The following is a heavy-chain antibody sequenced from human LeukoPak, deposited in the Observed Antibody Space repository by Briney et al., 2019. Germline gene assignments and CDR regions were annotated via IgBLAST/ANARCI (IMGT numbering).Heavy chain of an antibody. Sequence: PSETLSLTCAVSGGSISSSNWWGWVRQPPGKGLEWIGEIYHSGSTNYNPSLKSRVTISVDKSKNQFSLKLSSVTAADTAVYYCARDLLEWPDAFDIWGQGTMVTVSS. V-gene: IGHV4-4*02. J-gene: IGHJ3*02. CDR2: IYHSGST. CDR1: GGSISSSNW. CDR3: ARDLLEWPDAFDI. D-gene: IGHD3-3*01.